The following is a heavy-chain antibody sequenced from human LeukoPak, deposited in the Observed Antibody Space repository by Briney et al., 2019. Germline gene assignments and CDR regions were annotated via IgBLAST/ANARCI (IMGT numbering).Heavy chain of an antibody. CDR3: ARGLYSSGWYGSDFDY. D-gene: IGHD6-19*01. CDR1: GFTFSSYA. CDR2: ISGSGGST. Sequence: GGSLRLSCAASGFTFSSYAMSWVRQAPGKGLEWVSAISGSGGSTYYADSVKGRFTISRDNSKNTLYLQMNSLRAEDTAVYYCARGLYSSGWYGSDFDYWGQGILVTVSS. V-gene: IGHV3-23*01. J-gene: IGHJ4*02.